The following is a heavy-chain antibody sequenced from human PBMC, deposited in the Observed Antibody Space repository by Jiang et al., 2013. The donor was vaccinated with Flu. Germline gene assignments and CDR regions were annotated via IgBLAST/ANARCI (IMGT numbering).Heavy chain of an antibody. CDR2: IYDDEST. CDR3: ARDSSDYGPDPFDI. V-gene: IGHV4-39*07. D-gene: IGHD4/OR15-4a*01. CDR1: SSDDYY. J-gene: IGHJ3*02. Sequence: SSDDYYWGWIRQSPGKGLEWVGSIYDDESTYYNPSLQSRVTILVDTSRNRFSLKLTSVTAADTAVYFCARDSSDYGPDPFDIWGQGTMVTVSS.